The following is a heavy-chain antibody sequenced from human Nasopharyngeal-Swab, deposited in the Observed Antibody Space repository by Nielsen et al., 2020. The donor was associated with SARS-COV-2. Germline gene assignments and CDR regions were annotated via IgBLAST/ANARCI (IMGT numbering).Heavy chain of an antibody. Sequence: VRQAPGKGLEGGAVIWYDGSNKYYAGSVKGRFTISRDNSKNTLYLQMISLRAEDTAVYYCAREAGYCSGGSCYSGPFDYWGQGTLVTVSS. CDR2: IWYDGSNK. D-gene: IGHD2-15*01. J-gene: IGHJ4*02. CDR3: AREAGYCSGGSCYSGPFDY. V-gene: IGHV3-33*01.